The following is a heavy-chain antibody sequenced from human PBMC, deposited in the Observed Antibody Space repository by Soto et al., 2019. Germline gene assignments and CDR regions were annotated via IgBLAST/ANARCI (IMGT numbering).Heavy chain of an antibody. Sequence: QIQLVQSGVEVKKPGASVKVSCKASGYAFTSYGITWVRQAPGQGLEWMGWIIPYNGITNYAQKLQGRVTMTTDTXRSTAYIALRSLRSDDTAVYYCARIPNERGGWFDPWGQGTLVTVSS. CDR1: GYAFTSYG. V-gene: IGHV1-18*01. D-gene: IGHD2-8*01. CDR3: ARIPNERGGWFDP. CDR2: IIPYNGIT. J-gene: IGHJ5*02.